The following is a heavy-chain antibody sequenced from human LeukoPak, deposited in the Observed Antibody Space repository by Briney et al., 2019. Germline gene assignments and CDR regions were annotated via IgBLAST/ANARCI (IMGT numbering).Heavy chain of an antibody. V-gene: IGHV3-30*02. J-gene: IGHJ4*02. D-gene: IGHD4-11*01. CDR2: LQNDGSDK. CDR1: GFTFSSYS. Sequence: GGSLRLSCAGSGFTFSSYSMNWVRQAPGKGLEWVAFLQNDGSDKYLADSVKGRFTISRDNSKNTLFLQMNSLRADDTAVYYCVRDSIRQQLYYFDHWGQGTLVTVSS. CDR3: VRDSIRQQLYYFDH.